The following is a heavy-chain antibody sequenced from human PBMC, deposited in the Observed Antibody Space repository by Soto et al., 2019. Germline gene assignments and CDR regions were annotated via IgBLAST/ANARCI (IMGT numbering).Heavy chain of an antibody. V-gene: IGHV4-59*01. CDR3: ARTGSGWSEAYYYYGMDV. J-gene: IGHJ6*02. CDR1: GGSISSYY. CDR2: IYYSGST. Sequence: PSETLSLTCTVSGGSISSYYWSWIRQPPGKGLEWIGYIYYSGSTNYNPSLKSRVTISVDTSKNQFSLKLSSVTAADTAVYYCARTGSGWSEAYYYYGMDVWGQGTTVTSP. D-gene: IGHD6-19*01.